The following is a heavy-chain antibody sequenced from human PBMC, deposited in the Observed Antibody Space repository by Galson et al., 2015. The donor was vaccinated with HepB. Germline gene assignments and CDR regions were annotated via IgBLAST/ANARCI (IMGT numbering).Heavy chain of an antibody. J-gene: IGHJ6*03. V-gene: IGHV5-10-1*01. CDR2: IDPSDSYT. CDR3: ARVSGAAAALGHYYYYMDV. Sequence: QSGAEVKKPGESLRISCKGSGYSFTSYWISWVRQMPGKGLEWMGRIDPSDSYTNYSPSFQGHVTISADKSISTAYLQWSSLKASDTAMYYCARVSGAAAALGHYYYYMDVWGKGTTVTVSS. CDR1: GYSFTSYW. D-gene: IGHD6-13*01.